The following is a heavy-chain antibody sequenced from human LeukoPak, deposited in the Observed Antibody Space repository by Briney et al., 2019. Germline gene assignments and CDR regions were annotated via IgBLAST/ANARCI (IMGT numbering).Heavy chain of an antibody. J-gene: IGHJ3*02. CDR2: IYPGDSDT. CDR1: GYSFTSYW. V-gene: IGHV5-51*01. CDR3: VSPSHRDAFDI. Sequence: GESLKISCKGSGYSFTSYWIGWVRQMPGKGLEWMGIIYPGDSDTRYSPSFQGQVTISADKSISTAYLQWSSLKASDTAMCYCVSPSHRDAFDIWGQGTMVTVSS.